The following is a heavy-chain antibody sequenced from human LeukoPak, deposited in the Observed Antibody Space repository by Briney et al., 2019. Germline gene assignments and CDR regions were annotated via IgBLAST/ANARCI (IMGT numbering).Heavy chain of an antibody. D-gene: IGHD1-14*01. V-gene: IGHV1-24*01. CDR3: ARERKGYYGSDV. J-gene: IGHJ6*02. CDR2: FDPEDGET. CDR1: GYTLTELS. Sequence: ASVKVSCKVSGYTLTELSMHWVRQAPGKGLEWMGGFDPEDGETIYAQKFQGRVTMTRDTSISTAYMELSRLRSDDTAVYYCARERKGYYGSDVWGQGTTVTVSS.